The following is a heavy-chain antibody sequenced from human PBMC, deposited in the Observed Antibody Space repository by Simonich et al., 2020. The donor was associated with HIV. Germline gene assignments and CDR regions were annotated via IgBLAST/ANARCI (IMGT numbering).Heavy chain of an antibody. CDR1: GFTFGDYA. V-gene: IGHV3-49*03. CDR3: TSSDYDSSDYYYRYFQH. Sequence: EVQLVESGGGLVQPGRSLRLPCTASGFTFGDYAMSWFRQAPGKGLEWVGFIRSKAYGGTTEYAASVKGRFTISRDDSKSIAYLQMNSLKTEDTAVYYCTSSDYDSSDYYYRYFQHWGQGTLVTVSS. J-gene: IGHJ1*01. CDR2: IRSKAYGGTT. D-gene: IGHD3-22*01.